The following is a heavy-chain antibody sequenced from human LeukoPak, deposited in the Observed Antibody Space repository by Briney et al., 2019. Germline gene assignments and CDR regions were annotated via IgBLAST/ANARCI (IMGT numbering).Heavy chain of an antibody. CDR1: GGTFSSYA. D-gene: IGHD3-22*01. CDR3: ARGVSMIVVVIHDWYFDL. J-gene: IGHJ2*01. CDR2: IIPIFGTA. Sequence: SVKVSCKASGGTFSSYAISWVRQAPGQGLEWMGGIIPIFGTANYAQKFQGRVTITAGESTSTAYMELSSLRSEDTAVYYCARGVSMIVVVIHDWYFDLWGRGTLVTVSS. V-gene: IGHV1-69*13.